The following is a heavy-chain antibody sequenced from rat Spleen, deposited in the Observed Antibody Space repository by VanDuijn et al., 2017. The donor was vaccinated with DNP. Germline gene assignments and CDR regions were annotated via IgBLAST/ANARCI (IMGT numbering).Heavy chain of an antibody. V-gene: IGHV5-20*01. CDR3: TKTWYSSFDY. CDR1: GFAFSDYD. Sequence: EVQLVESGGGLVQPGRSLKISCAASGFAFSDYDMAWVRQAPTKGLEWVAALNSDGVVTYYRDSVRGRFTVSRDNRKSSLYLQMDSLRSEDTATYYCTKTWYSSFDYWGQGIMVTVS. D-gene: IGHD1-8*01. CDR2: LNSDGVVT. J-gene: IGHJ2*01.